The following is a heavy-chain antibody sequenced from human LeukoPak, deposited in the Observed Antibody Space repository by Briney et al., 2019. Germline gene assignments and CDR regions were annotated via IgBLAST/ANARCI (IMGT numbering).Heavy chain of an antibody. J-gene: IGHJ6*03. D-gene: IGHD3-10*01. CDR3: ARRADHFYYYMDV. CDR1: GGSISSSSYY. V-gene: IGHV4-39*07. CDR2: IYYSGST. Sequence: PSETLSLTCTVSGGSISSSSYYWGWIRQPPGKGLEWIGSIYYSGSTYYNPSLKSRVTISVDTSKNQFSLKLSSVTAADTAVYYCARRADHFYYYMDVWGKGTTVTVSS.